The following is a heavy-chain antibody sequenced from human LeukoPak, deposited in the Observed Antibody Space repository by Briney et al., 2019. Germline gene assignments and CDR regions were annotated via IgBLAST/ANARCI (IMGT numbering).Heavy chain of an antibody. D-gene: IGHD3-16*01. CDR1: GFTFSNAW. J-gene: IGHJ6*02. V-gene: IGHV3-15*01. CDR3: SRELRDYYYYDMDV. Sequence: GGSLRLSCAASGFTFSNAWMSWVRQAPGKGLEWVGRIKSKTDGGTTDYVAPVKGRFTISRDDSKNTLYLQMNSLKTEDTAVYYCSRELRDYYYYDMDVWGQGTTVTVSS. CDR2: IKSKTDGGTT.